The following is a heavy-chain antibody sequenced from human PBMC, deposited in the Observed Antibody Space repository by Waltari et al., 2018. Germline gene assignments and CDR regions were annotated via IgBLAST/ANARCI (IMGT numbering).Heavy chain of an antibody. J-gene: IGHJ4*02. CDR2: IYYSGIT. CDR1: GGSISSSSYY. CDR3: ARDRGGVRGAVSDY. V-gene: IGHV4-39*07. Sequence: QLQLQESGPGLVKPSETLSLTCTVSGGSISSSSYYWGWIRQPPGKGLEWIGSIYYSGITYHYPSLERRVTMSGDTSNYKFSLKLGSVTASDTAVYYCARDRGGVRGAVSDYWGQGTLVTVSS. D-gene: IGHD3-10*01.